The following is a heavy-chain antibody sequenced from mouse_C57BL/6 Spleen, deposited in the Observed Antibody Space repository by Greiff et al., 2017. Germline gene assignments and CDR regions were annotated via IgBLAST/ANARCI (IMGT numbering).Heavy chain of an antibody. D-gene: IGHD1-1*01. CDR3: TTDYGSSPAWFAY. CDR1: GFNIKDYY. Sequence: EVQGVESGAEFVRPGASVKLSCTASGFNIKDYYMHWVKQRPEQGLEWIGRIDPEDGDTEYAPNVQGRVTMTADTSFNTPYLQMSSLTSEDTAVYYCTTDYGSSPAWFAYWGQGTLVTVSA. J-gene: IGHJ3*01. V-gene: IGHV14-1*01. CDR2: IDPEDGDT.